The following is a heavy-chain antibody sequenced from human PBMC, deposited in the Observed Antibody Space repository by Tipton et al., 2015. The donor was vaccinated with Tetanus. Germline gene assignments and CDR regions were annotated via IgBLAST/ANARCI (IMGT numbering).Heavy chain of an antibody. CDR3: AGDPPRRDCGGGGGFGAFDP. V-gene: IGHV3-30-3*01. D-gene: IGHD2-21*01. CDR2: ISYDGSNK. J-gene: IGHJ5*02. CDR1: GFTFSSYA. Sequence: SLRLSCAASGFTFSSYAMHWVRQAPGKGLEWVAVISYDGSNKYYADSVKGRFTISRDNSKNTLYLQMNSLRAEDTAVYYCAGDPPRRDCGGGGGFGAFDPWRQGTLVTVSS.